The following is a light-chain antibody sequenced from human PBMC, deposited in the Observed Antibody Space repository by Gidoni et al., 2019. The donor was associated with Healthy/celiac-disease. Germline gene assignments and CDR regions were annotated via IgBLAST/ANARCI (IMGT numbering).Light chain of an antibody. CDR1: QSVSSN. Sequence: EIVTMQSTATLSVSTRERATLSCRSSQSVSSNLAWYQQKPGQATRLLIYGASTRATGIPARFSGSECGKEITLTISSLQSEDFEVYFCQQYKNWPPITFGQGTRLEIK. CDR2: GAS. CDR3: QQYKNWPPIT. J-gene: IGKJ5*01. V-gene: IGKV3-15*01.